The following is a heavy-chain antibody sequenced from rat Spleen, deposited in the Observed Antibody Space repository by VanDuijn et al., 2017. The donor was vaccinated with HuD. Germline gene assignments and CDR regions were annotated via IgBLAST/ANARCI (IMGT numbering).Heavy chain of an antibody. J-gene: IGHJ2*01. V-gene: IGHV5S10*01. CDR2: IIYDATRT. D-gene: IGHD1-10*01. CDR1: GFTFSDYN. CDR3: ATRDNNYGY. Sequence: EVQLVESGGGLVQPGRSLKLSCAASGFTFSDYNMAWVRQAPKKGLEWVATIIYDATRTYFRDSVKGRFTISRDDAKSTLYLQMDSLRSEDKATYYCATRDNNYGYWGQGVMVTVSS.